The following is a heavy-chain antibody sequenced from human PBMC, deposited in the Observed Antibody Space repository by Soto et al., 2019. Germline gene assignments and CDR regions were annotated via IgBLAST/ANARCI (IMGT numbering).Heavy chain of an antibody. V-gene: IGHV3-48*03. CDR3: ARVEDSSGWNYYFDY. CDR1: GFTFSSYE. Sequence: PGGSLRLSCAASGFTFSSYEMNWVRQAPGKGLEWVSYISSSGSTIYYADSVKGRFTISRDNAKNSLYLQMKSLRAEDTAVYYCARVEDSSGWNYYFDYWGQGTMVTVYS. CDR2: ISSSGSTI. J-gene: IGHJ4*02. D-gene: IGHD6-19*01.